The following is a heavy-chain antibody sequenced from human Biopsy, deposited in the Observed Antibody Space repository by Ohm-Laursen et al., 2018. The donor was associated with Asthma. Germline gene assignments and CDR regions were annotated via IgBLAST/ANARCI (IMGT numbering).Heavy chain of an antibody. D-gene: IGHD6-19*01. CDR3: SREEPTSGWYQGSILR. CDR2: INPFGGSS. V-gene: IGHV1-46*01. Sequence: ASVKVSCKASGYTFTSYYMHWVRQAPGHGLEWMGMINPFGGSSNFAQKFQGRLTMTRDTSTRTVYMELSSLRSEDTAVYYCSREEPTSGWYQGSILRWGQGTLVTVSS. CDR1: GYTFTSYY. J-gene: IGHJ4*02.